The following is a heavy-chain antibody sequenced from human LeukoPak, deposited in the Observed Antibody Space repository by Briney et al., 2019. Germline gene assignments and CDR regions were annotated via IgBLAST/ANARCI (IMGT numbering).Heavy chain of an antibody. V-gene: IGHV1-46*01. Sequence: ASVKVSCKASGYTFTSYGISWVRQAPGQGLEWMGIINPSGGSTSYAQKFQGRVTMTRDMSTSTVYMELSSLRSEDTAVYYCARGYYYYMDVWGKGTTVTVSS. CDR2: INPSGGST. J-gene: IGHJ6*03. CDR1: GYTFTSYG. CDR3: ARGYYYYMDV.